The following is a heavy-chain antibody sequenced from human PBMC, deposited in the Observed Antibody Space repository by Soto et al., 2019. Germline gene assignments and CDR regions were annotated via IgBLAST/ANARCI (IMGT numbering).Heavy chain of an antibody. J-gene: IGHJ4*02. CDR1: GGSISSDNC. CDR3: ARGVLIAAAGGFDY. D-gene: IGHD6-13*01. Sequence: SETLSLTCAVSGGSISSDNCVIGFRDAPGKVLEWIGQIYHSGSTIYNPSLKSRVTISVDKSKNQFSLKVNSVNAADTAVYYCARGVLIAAAGGFDYWGQGTLVTVSS. CDR2: IYHSGST. V-gene: IGHV4-4*02.